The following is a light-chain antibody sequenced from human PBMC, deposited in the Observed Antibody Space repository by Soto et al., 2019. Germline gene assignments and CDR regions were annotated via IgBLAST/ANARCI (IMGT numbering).Light chain of an antibody. CDR2: GAS. Sequence: EIVLTQSPGTLSLSQGERATLSCRASQSVSSSYLAWYQQKPGQAPRLLIYGASSRATGIPDRFSGSGSGTDFTLTISRLEPEDFAVYYCQQYCSSCTFGQGTKVEIK. V-gene: IGKV3-20*01. CDR1: QSVSSSY. CDR3: QQYCSSCT. J-gene: IGKJ1*01.